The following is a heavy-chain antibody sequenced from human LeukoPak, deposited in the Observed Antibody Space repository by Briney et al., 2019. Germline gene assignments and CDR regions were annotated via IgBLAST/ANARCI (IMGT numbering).Heavy chain of an antibody. V-gene: IGHV3-53*01. CDR1: GFTVSNNH. J-gene: IGHJ4*02. D-gene: IGHD6-13*01. CDR3: ASSSWYGGFDY. Sequence: GESLRLSCAASGFTVSNNHMNWVRQAPGKGLEWVSVIHSADTTYYADSVKGRFTISRDNSKNTLYLQMNSLRAEDTAVYYCASSSWYGGFDYWGQGTLVTVLS. CDR2: IHSADTT.